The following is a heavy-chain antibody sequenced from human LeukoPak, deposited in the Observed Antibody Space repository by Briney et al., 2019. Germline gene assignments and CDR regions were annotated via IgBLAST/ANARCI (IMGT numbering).Heavy chain of an antibody. D-gene: IGHD1-7*01. CDR3: ARAQTGATSYYFDD. CDR1: GFPFSGYA. J-gene: IGHJ4*02. CDR2: IHGNGGNT. Sequence: GGSLRLSCAASGFPFSGYAMYWVRQAPWKGLEFVSGIHGNGGNTLYANSVKGRFTISRDNSKNTLYLQMGSLRGEDMAVYYCARAQTGATSYYFDDWGQGTLVTVSS. V-gene: IGHV3-64*01.